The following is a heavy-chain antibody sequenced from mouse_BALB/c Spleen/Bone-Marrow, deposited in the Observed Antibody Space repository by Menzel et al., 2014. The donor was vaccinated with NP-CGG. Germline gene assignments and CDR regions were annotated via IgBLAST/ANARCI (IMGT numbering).Heavy chain of an antibody. CDR3: ARPYRYDKEFAY. Sequence: QVQLQQSGAELAKPGASVKMSCKASGFPFTTYWMHWFKQRPGQGLEWIGYIDPSTGHTEYNQDFKDKATLTADKPSSTAYMQLSSLTSEDSAVYYCARPYRYDKEFAYWGQGTLVTVSA. CDR2: IDPSTGHT. J-gene: IGHJ3*01. D-gene: IGHD2-14*01. V-gene: IGHV1-7*01. CDR1: GFPFTTYW.